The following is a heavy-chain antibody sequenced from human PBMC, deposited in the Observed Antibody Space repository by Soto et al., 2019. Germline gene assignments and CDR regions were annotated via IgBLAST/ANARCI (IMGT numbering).Heavy chain of an antibody. Sequence: PSETLSLTCAVYGGSFSGYYWSWIRKPPGKGLEWIGEINHSGSANYNPSPKSRVTISVDTSKNQFSLKLSSVTAADTAVYYCARMGPRTSGYYMGRYYYYYGMDVWGQGTTVTVSS. J-gene: IGHJ6*02. V-gene: IGHV4-34*01. CDR3: ARMGPRTSGYYMGRYYYYYGMDV. CDR2: INHSGSA. D-gene: IGHD3-3*01. CDR1: GGSFSGYY.